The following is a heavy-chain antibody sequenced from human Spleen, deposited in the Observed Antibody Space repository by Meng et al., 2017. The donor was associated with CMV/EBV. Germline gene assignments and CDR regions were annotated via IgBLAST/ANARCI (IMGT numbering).Heavy chain of an antibody. V-gene: IGHV1-8*01. CDR1: GYTFTSND. D-gene: IGHD2-21*01. CDR3: ARGPIDSVSN. Sequence: ASVKVSCKASGYTFTSNDINWVRQATGQGLEWMGWMNPNSGNTGYAQKFQGRVTMTGNASISTAYMERSSLRSEDTAVYYCARGPIDSVSNWGQGTLVTVSS. CDR2: MNPNSGNT. J-gene: IGHJ4*02.